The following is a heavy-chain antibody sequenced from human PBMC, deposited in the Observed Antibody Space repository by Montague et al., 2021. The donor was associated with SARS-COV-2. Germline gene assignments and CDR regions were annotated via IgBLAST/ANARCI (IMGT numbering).Heavy chain of an antibody. CDR3: VRDGGNWYYFDY. CDR2: IYASGST. CDR1: GVSITSYH. D-gene: IGHD3-16*01. J-gene: IGHJ4*02. V-gene: IGHV4-4*07. Sequence: SETLSLTCSISGVSITSYHWSWVRQPAGKGLEWICHIYASGSTNYSPSLKSRVRLSIDNPKNQFSLKLESLTAADTAVYYCVRDGGNWYYFDYWGQGALVTVSS.